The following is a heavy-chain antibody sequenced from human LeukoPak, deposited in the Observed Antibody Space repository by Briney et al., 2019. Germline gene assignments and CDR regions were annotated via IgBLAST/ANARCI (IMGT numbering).Heavy chain of an antibody. CDR3: VRDLGRFDS. V-gene: IGHV4-59*12. CDR2: IYYSGST. J-gene: IGHJ5*01. Sequence: PSETLSLTCTVSGGSISSYYWSWIRQPPGKGLEWIGYIYYSGSTNYNPSLKSRASMSVDTSQNQFSLRVTSVTAADTAVYFCVRDLGRFDSWGQGALVLVSS. CDR1: GGSISSYY.